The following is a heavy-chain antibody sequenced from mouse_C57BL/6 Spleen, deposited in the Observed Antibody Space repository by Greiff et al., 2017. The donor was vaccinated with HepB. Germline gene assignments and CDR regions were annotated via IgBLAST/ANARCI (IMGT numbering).Heavy chain of an antibody. Sequence: QVQLQQPGTELVKPGASVKLSCKASGYTFTSYWMHWVKQRPGQGLEWIGNINPSNGGTNYNEKLKSKATLTVDKTTSTAYMQLSSLTSEDSAVYYSARLGHITTVVATDYWGQGTTLTVSS. CDR2: INPSNGGT. J-gene: IGHJ2*01. CDR1: GYTFTSYW. CDR3: ARLGHITTVVATDY. V-gene: IGHV1-53*01. D-gene: IGHD1-1*01.